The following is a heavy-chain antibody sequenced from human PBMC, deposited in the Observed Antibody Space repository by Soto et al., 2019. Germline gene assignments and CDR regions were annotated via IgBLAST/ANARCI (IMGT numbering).Heavy chain of an antibody. CDR1: GYTFISYG. J-gene: IGHJ5*02. CDR3: ARALGGPGRGFDP. D-gene: IGHD1-1*01. V-gene: IGHV1-18*01. Sequence: QVQPVQSGAEVKKPGASVKVSCKTSGYTFISYGISWVRQAPGQGLEWMGWISAYNGNTNYAQKVQGRVTMTTDTSTSTAYMEVRSLRSDDTAVYYCARALGGPGRGFDPWGQGTLVIVSS. CDR2: ISAYNGNT.